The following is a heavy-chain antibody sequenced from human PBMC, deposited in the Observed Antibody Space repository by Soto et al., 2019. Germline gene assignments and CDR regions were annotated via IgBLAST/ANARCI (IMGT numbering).Heavy chain of an antibody. J-gene: IGHJ5*02. V-gene: IGHV1-2*02. CDR2: INPNSGGT. CDR1: GYTFTGYY. D-gene: IGHD3-22*01. Sequence: QVQLVQSGAEVKTPGASVKVSCKASGYTFTGYYMHWVRQAPGQGLEWMGWINPNSGGTNYAQKFQGRVTMTRDTSISTADMELSRLRSDDTAVYYCARGRRSGYDVSTADNWFDPWGQGTLVTVSS. CDR3: ARGRRSGYDVSTADNWFDP.